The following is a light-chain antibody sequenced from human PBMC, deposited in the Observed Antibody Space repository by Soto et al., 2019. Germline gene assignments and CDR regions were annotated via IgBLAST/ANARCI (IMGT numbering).Light chain of an antibody. CDR3: QLYSRSPSKIR. V-gene: IGKV3-20*01. J-gene: IGKJ5*01. Sequence: LSPGAIATLSCRSTQSVSSSYLAWYQQKPGQAPRLLIYGASSRAAGIPDRFSGSGSGTDFTLTISRLEFEDFAVYYCQLYSRSPSKIRFGQGTLLEIK. CDR2: GAS. CDR1: QSVSSSY.